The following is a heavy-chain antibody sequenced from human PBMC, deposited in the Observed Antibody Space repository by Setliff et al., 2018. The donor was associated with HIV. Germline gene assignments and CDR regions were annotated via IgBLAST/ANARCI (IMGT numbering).Heavy chain of an antibody. V-gene: IGHV4-34*01. J-gene: IGHJ4*02. Sequence: SETLSLTCAVYGGSFTAYYWTWIRQPPGKGLEWIGEIHHGGSTNYMPSLKNRVTISVDTSKNQFSLTLRSLTAADTAVYYCARRAVAGTSFDYWGQGTLVTVSS. CDR1: GGSFTAYY. CDR3: ARRAVAGTSFDY. D-gene: IGHD6-19*01. CDR2: IHHGGST.